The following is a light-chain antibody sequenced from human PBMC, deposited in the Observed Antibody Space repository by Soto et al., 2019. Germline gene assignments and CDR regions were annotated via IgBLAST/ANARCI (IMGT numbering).Light chain of an antibody. CDR2: EVN. V-gene: IGLV2-18*02. Sequence: QSALTQPPSVSGSPGQSVTISCSGSSSDVGSHKSVSWYKQAPGTSPKLMTFEVNNRPSGVPDRFSESKSGNTASLTISGLQPEDEADYYCSAYIASITSHVFGTGTKVTVL. J-gene: IGLJ1*01. CDR1: SSDVGSHKS. CDR3: SAYIASITSHV.